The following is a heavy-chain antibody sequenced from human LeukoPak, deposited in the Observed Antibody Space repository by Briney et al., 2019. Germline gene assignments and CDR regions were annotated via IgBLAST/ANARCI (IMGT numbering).Heavy chain of an antibody. CDR1: GYTFTNYA. V-gene: IGHV1-3*01. CDR2: INAGNGNT. J-gene: IGHJ1*01. Sequence: ASVKVSFKASGYTFTNYAMHWVRQAPGQRLEWMGWINAGNGNTKYSQKFQGRVTITRDTSASTAYMELSSLRSEDTALYYCARAPGWYVEYFQHWGQGTLVTVSS. D-gene: IGHD6-19*01. CDR3: ARAPGWYVEYFQH.